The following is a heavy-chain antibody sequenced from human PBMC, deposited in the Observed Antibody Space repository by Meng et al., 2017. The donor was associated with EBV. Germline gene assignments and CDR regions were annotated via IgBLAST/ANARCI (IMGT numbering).Heavy chain of an antibody. D-gene: IGHD1-26*01. J-gene: IGHJ4*02. V-gene: IGHV3-15*01. CDR2: IRSQVDGRTA. Sequence: EGQVVECGGGLVKPGESLKLSCAASEFTFTSAWMNWVRQAPGKGREWVGRIRSQVDGRTADYSAPVKGRFTISRDDSKHTLYLQMNSLKIEDSAVYYCTTDEGGSRFWGQGTLVTVSS. CDR3: TTDEGGSRF. CDR1: EFTFTSAW.